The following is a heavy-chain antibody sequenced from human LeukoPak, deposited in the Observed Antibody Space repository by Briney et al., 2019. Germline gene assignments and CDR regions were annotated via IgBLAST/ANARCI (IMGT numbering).Heavy chain of an antibody. Sequence: GGSLRLSCAASGLTVSSTYMSWVRQAPGKGLEWVSVIYSGGSTYYADSVTGRFTISRDNSKNTVYLQMNSLRAEDTAVYYCARYYYDSSGYPYYFDYWGQGTLVTVSS. CDR1: GLTVSSTY. CDR2: IYSGGST. D-gene: IGHD3-22*01. V-gene: IGHV3-53*01. CDR3: ARYYYDSSGYPYYFDY. J-gene: IGHJ4*02.